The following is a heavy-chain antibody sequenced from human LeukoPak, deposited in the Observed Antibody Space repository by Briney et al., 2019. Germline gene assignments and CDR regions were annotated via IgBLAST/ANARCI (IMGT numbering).Heavy chain of an antibody. Sequence: GASVKVSCKASGYTFTSYDINWVRQATGQGLEWMGWMNPNSGNTGYAQKFQGRVTMTRNTSISTAYMELSSLRSEDTAVYYCARGRRYSSSTSCYHFDYWGQGTLVTVSS. D-gene: IGHD2-2*01. CDR2: MNPNSGNT. CDR3: ARGRRYSSSTSCYHFDY. V-gene: IGHV1-8*01. J-gene: IGHJ4*02. CDR1: GYTFTSYD.